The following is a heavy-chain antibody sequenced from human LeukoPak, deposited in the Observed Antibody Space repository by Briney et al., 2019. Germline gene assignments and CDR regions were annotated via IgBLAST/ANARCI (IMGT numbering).Heavy chain of an antibody. CDR1: GGSISRYY. CDR3: ARDRAVAAAGTVLRNWFDP. V-gene: IGHV4-59*12. D-gene: IGHD6-13*01. J-gene: IGHJ5*02. Sequence: SETLSLTCTVSGGSISRYYWSWIRQPPGKGLEWIGYINYSGSTNYNPSLKSRVTISVDKSKNQFSLKLSSVTAADTAVYYCARDRAVAAAGTVLRNWFDPWGQGTLVTVSS. CDR2: INYSGST.